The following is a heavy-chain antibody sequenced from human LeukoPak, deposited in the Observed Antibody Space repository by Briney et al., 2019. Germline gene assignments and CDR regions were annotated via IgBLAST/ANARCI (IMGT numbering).Heavy chain of an antibody. Sequence: ASVKVSCKASGYIFTGYYMHWVRQAPGQGLEWMGWINPNSGGTNYAQKLQGRVTMTRDTSISTAYMELSRLRSDDTAVYYCARDRAFGDYSVDYWGQGTLVTVSS. CDR2: INPNSGGT. CDR3: ARDRAFGDYSVDY. J-gene: IGHJ4*02. V-gene: IGHV1-2*02. D-gene: IGHD4-17*01. CDR1: GYIFTGYY.